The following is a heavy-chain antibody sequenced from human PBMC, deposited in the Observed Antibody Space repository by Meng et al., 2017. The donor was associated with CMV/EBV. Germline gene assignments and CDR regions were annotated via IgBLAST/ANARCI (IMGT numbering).Heavy chain of an antibody. CDR1: GGSFSGYY. V-gene: IGHV4-34*01. CDR2: INHSGST. CDR3: ARGLIAAAGTSRYDYYYYGMDV. Sequence: SETLSLTCAVYGGSFSGYYWSWIRPPPGKGLEWIGEINHSGSTNYNPSLKSRVTISVDTSKNQFSLKLSSVTAADTAVYYCARGLIAAAGTSRYDYYYYGMDVWGQGTTVTVSS. D-gene: IGHD6-13*01. J-gene: IGHJ6*02.